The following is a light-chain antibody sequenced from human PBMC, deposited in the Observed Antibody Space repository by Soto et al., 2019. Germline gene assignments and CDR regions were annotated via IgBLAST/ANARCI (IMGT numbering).Light chain of an antibody. CDR3: QQSGSSPLT. CDR1: ESVSDNY. CDR2: GAS. Sequence: EIVLTQSPGTLSLSPGERATLSCRASESVSDNYLAWYQQRSGQAPRLVIYGASSRASAVPDRFSGSGSGADFTLTISRLEQEDFAVYYCQQSGSSPLTLGGGTKVDIK. J-gene: IGKJ4*01. V-gene: IGKV3-20*01.